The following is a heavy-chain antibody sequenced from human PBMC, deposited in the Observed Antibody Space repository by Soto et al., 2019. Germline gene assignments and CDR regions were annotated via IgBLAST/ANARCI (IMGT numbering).Heavy chain of an antibody. CDR2: IKSKTDGGTT. Sequence: VGSLRLSCAASGFTFSNAWMSWVRQAPGKGLEWVGRIKSKTDGGTTDYAAPVKGRFTISRDDSKNTLYLQMNSLKTEDTAVYYCTTDPPYSSEAFDIWGQGTMVTVSS. CDR3: TTDPPYSSEAFDI. D-gene: IGHD6-13*01. V-gene: IGHV3-15*01. CDR1: GFTFSNAW. J-gene: IGHJ3*02.